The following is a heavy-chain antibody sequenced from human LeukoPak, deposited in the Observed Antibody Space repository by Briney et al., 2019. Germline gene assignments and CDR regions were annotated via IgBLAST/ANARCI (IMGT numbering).Heavy chain of an antibody. CDR2: INGVGSDT. D-gene: IGHD3-3*01. Sequence: GGSLRLSCAASGFTFGSYAMNWVRQAPGKGLEWVSSINGVGSDTYYAASVKGRFTISRDNSKNTLFLQMNSLRAEDTAPYYCAKSVAIYFYYGLDVWGQGTTVTVSS. CDR1: GFTFGSYA. V-gene: IGHV3-23*01. CDR3: AKSVAIYFYYGLDV. J-gene: IGHJ6*02.